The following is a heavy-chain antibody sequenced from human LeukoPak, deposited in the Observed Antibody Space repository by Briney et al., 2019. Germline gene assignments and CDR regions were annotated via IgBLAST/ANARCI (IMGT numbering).Heavy chain of an antibody. CDR1: GGSFSGYY. D-gene: IGHD6-13*01. CDR3: ATHPRGIARLDP. J-gene: IGHJ5*02. Sequence: SETLSLTCAVYGGSFSGYYWSWIRQPPGKGLEWIGEINHSGSTNYNPSLKSRVTISVDTSKNQFSLKLSSVTAADTAVYYCATHPRGIARLDPWGQGTLVTVSS. CDR2: INHSGST. V-gene: IGHV4-34*01.